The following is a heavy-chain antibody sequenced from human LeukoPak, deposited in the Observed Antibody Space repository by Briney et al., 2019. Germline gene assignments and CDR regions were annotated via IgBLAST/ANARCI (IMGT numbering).Heavy chain of an antibody. CDR3: ARGRYRLYGMDV. V-gene: IGHV3-48*03. J-gene: IGHJ6*02. CDR1: GFTFSSYA. Sequence: QPGGSLRLSCAASGFTFSSYAMNWVRQAPGKGLEWVSYISGHDDMKLYAGSMKGRFTISRDNAKNTLSLEMNSLRVEDTAIYYCARGRYRLYGMDVWGQGTTVTVSS. CDR2: ISGHDDMK. D-gene: IGHD4-11*01.